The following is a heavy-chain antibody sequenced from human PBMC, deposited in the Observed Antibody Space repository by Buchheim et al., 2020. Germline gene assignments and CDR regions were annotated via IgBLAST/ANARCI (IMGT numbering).Heavy chain of an antibody. CDR3: ARGVGGRFEVPAAISPWLDP. V-gene: IGHV4-31*03. D-gene: IGHD2-2*02. CDR1: GGSISSGGYY. CDR2: IYYSGST. J-gene: IGHJ5*02. Sequence: QVQLQESGPGLVKPSQTLSLTCTVSGGSISSGGYYWSWIRQHPGKGLEWIGYIYYSGSTYYNPSLKSRVTISVDTSKNQFFLKLSSVTAADAAVYYCARGVGGRFEVPAAISPWLDPWGQGTL.